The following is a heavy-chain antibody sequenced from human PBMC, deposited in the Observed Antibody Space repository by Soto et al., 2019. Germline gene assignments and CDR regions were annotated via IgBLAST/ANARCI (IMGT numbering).Heavy chain of an antibody. CDR1: GRSIISPNW. V-gene: IGHV4-4*02. Sequence: SETLSLTCAVSGRSIISPNWWTWVRQPPGKGLERIGSIFHTGNTYYNPSLRSRVTISVDTSKNQFSLKLTSVTAADTAVYYCARDYYDSSDYTTNWFDPWGQGTLVTVSS. J-gene: IGHJ5*02. CDR3: ARDYYDSSDYTTNWFDP. D-gene: IGHD3-22*01. CDR2: IFHTGNT.